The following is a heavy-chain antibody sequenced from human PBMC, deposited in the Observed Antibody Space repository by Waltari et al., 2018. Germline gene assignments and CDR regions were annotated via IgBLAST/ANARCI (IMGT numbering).Heavy chain of an antibody. D-gene: IGHD6-6*01. CDR3: ARRYSSSFPYYYYYYMDV. CDR1: GGSISSSSYY. J-gene: IGHJ6*03. CDR2: IYYSGST. Sequence: GGSISSSSYYWGWIRQPPGKGLEWIGSIYYSGSTYYNPSLKSRVTISVDTSKNQFSLKLSSVTAADTAVYYCARRYSSSFPYYYYYYMDVWGKGTTVTVSS. V-gene: IGHV4-39*01.